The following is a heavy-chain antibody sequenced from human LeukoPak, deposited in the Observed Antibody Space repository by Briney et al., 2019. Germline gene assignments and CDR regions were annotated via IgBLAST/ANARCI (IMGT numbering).Heavy chain of an antibody. CDR3: AKSIFGVVGLDY. CDR2: IRSDGSNK. Sequence: GGSLRLSCAASGFTFRSYVMHWVRQAPGKGREWVAFIRSDGSNKYYTDSVKGRVTISRDNSKNTLYLQMNTLRTEDTAVYYCAKSIFGVVGLDYWGQGTLVTVSS. CDR1: GFTFRSYV. D-gene: IGHD3-3*01. V-gene: IGHV3-30*02. J-gene: IGHJ4*02.